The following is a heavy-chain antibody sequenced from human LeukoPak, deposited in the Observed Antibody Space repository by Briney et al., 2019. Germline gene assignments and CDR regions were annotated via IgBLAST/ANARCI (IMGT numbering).Heavy chain of an antibody. CDR1: GGSFSGYY. J-gene: IGHJ6*03. D-gene: IGHD5-18*01. Sequence: PSETLSLTCAVYGGSFSGYYWSWIRQPPGKGLEWIGEINHSGSTNYNPSLKSRVTISVDTSKNQFSLKLSSVTAADTAVYYCARGDGYSYGYYYYMDVWGKGTTVTVSS. V-gene: IGHV4-34*01. CDR3: ARGDGYSYGYYYYMDV. CDR2: INHSGST.